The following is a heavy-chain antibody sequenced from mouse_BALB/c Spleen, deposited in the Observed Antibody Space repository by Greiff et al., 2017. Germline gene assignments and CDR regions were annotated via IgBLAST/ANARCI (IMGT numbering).Heavy chain of an antibody. CDR1: GYTFTSYW. CDR3: TRGVYDGYYGERFAY. J-gene: IGHJ3*01. CDR2: IYPSDSYT. V-gene: IGHV1-69*02. Sequence: QVQLKQPGAELVRPGASVKLSCKASGYTFTSYWINWVKQRPGQGLEWIGNIYPSDSYTNYNQKFKDKATLTVDKSSSTAYMQLSSPTSEDSAVYYCTRGVYDGYYGERFAYWGQGTLVTVSA. D-gene: IGHD2-3*01.